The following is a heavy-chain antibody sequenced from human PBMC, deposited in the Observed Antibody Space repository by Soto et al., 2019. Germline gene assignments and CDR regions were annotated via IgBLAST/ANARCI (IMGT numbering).Heavy chain of an antibody. CDR2: ISSSSSTI. D-gene: IGHD6-19*01. V-gene: IGHV3-48*02. J-gene: IGHJ3*02. CDR3: ARDAAPSYIAVAGNRDAFDI. CDR1: GFTFSSYS. Sequence: EVQLVESGGGLVQPGGSLRLSCAASGFTFSSYSMNWVRQAPGKGLEWVSYISSSSSTIYYADSVKGRFTISRDNAKNSLYLQMNSLRDEDTAVYYCARDAAPSYIAVAGNRDAFDIWGQGTMVTVSS.